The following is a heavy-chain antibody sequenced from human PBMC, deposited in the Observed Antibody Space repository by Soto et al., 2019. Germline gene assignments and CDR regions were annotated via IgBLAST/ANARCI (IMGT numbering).Heavy chain of an antibody. Sequence: QVQLVESGGGLVKPGGSLRLSCAASGFTFSDYYMSWIRQAPGKGLEWVSYISSSGSTIYYADSVKGRFTISRDNAKNSLYLQMNSLRAEDTAVYFCAREQYCGSTSCLYYYGMDVWGQGTTVTVSS. V-gene: IGHV3-11*01. CDR3: AREQYCGSTSCLYYYGMDV. CDR1: GFTFSDYY. D-gene: IGHD2-2*01. CDR2: ISSSGSTI. J-gene: IGHJ6*02.